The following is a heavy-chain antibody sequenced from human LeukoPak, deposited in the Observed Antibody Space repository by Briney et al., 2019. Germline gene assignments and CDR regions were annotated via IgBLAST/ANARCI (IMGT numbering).Heavy chain of an antibody. D-gene: IGHD6-6*01. CDR2: ISYDGSNK. Sequence: GGSLRLSCAASGITFRSYAMHWVRQAPGKGLEWVAVISYDGSNKYYADSVKGRFTISRDNSKNTLYLQMNSLRAEDTAVYYCARKLGRQLVLRAFDYWGQGTLVTVSS. CDR3: ARKLGRQLVLRAFDY. CDR1: GITFRSYA. J-gene: IGHJ4*02. V-gene: IGHV3-30-3*01.